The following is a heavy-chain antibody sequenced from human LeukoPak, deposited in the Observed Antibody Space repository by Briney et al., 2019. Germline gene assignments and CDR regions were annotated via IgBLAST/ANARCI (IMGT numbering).Heavy chain of an antibody. Sequence: SETLSLTCTVSGGSISSGGYYWSWIRQPPGTGLEWIGYIYYSGSTNYNPSLKSRVTISVDTSKNQFSLKLSSVTAADTAVYYCTYSSGWSYYFDYWGQGTLVTVSS. CDR1: GGSISSGGYY. CDR3: TYSSGWSYYFDY. D-gene: IGHD6-19*01. V-gene: IGHV4-61*08. CDR2: IYYSGST. J-gene: IGHJ4*02.